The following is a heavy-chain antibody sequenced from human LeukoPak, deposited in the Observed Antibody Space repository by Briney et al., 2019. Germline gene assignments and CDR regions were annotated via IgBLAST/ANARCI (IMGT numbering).Heavy chain of an antibody. Sequence: GGSLRLSCAASGFTFSSYAMSWVRQAPGKGLEWVSAISGSGGSTYYADSVKGQFTISRDNSKNTLYLQMNSLRAEDTAVYYGAKRDSSTSSSYFDYWGQGTLVTVSS. CDR3: AKRDSSTSSSYFDY. CDR1: GFTFSSYA. D-gene: IGHD2-2*01. V-gene: IGHV3-23*01. J-gene: IGHJ4*02. CDR2: ISGSGGST.